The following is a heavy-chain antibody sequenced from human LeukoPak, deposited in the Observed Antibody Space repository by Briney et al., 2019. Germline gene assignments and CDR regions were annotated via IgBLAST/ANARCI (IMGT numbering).Heavy chain of an antibody. CDR2: IRYDGSNK. CDR1: GFTFSSYG. CDR3: AKDPDWGPEGWYYFDY. Sequence: GGSLRLSCAASGFTFSSYGMHWVRQAPGKGLEWVAFIRYDGSNKYYADSVKGRFTISRDNSKNTLYLQMNSLRAEDTAVYYCAKDPDWGPEGWYYFDYWGQGTLVTVSS. V-gene: IGHV3-30*02. J-gene: IGHJ4*02. D-gene: IGHD7-27*01.